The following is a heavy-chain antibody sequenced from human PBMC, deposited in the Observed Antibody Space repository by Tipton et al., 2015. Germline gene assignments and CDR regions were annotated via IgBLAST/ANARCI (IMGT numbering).Heavy chain of an antibody. J-gene: IGHJ4*02. D-gene: IGHD5-12*01. CDR2: ISTSSTYI. Sequence: GSLRLSCEGSGFTFSRYSMNWVRQAPGKGLEWVSSISTSSTYIYYADSVKGRFTISRDNAKNSLYLQMNSLRPEDTAVYYCARSGGYGWDYWGQGTLVTVSS. V-gene: IGHV3-21*01. CDR1: GFTFSRYS. CDR3: ARSGGYGWDY.